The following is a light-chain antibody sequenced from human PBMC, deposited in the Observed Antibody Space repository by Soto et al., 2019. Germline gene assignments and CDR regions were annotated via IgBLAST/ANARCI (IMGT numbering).Light chain of an antibody. Sequence: QSVLTQPPSASGTPGQRVTISCSGSSSNIGSNYVYWYQQLPGTAPKLLIFSNNQRPSGVPDRFPGSKSGTSASLAISGLRSEDEADYYCAAWDDSLSGHVVFGGGTKLTVL. V-gene: IGLV1-47*02. CDR3: AAWDDSLSGHVV. J-gene: IGLJ2*01. CDR2: SNN. CDR1: SSNIGSNY.